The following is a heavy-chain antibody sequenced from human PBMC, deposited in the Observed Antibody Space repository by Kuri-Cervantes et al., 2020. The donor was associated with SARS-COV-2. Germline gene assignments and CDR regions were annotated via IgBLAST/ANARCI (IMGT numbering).Heavy chain of an antibody. CDR3: ASFSTRGDP. V-gene: IGHV4-39*01. CDR1: GGSISSSSYY. D-gene: IGHD2/OR15-2a*01. CDR2: IYYSGST. J-gene: IGHJ5*02. Sequence: SETLSLTCTVSGGSISSSSYYWGWIRQPPGKGLEWIGSIYYSGSTYYNPSLKSRVTISVDTSKNQFSLKLSSATAADTAVYYCASFSTRGDPWGQGTLVTVSS.